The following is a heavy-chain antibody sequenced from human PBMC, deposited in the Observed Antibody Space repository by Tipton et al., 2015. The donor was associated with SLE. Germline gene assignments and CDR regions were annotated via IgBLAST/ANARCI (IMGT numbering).Heavy chain of an antibody. V-gene: IGHV3-7*01. Sequence: SLRLSCAASGFCASSNYMSWVRQAPGKGLEWVANIKEDGSYKNYVDSVRGRFTISRDNARNSLYLQMNSLRDDDTAVYYCLKDFLGIWGQGTMVTVSS. J-gene: IGHJ3*02. CDR2: IKEDGSYK. CDR3: LKDFLGI. CDR1: GFCASSNY.